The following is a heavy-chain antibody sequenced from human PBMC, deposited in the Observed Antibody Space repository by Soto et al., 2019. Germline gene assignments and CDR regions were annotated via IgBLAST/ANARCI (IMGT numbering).Heavy chain of an antibody. CDR2: IYHSGST. J-gene: IGHJ4*02. CDR3: AAGGGLPRYY. Sequence: SETLSLTCAVAGGYISSGGYSWILIRQPPGKGLEWIGYIYHSGSTYYNPSLKSRVTISVDRSKNQFSLKLSSVTAADTAVYYCAAGGGLPRYYWGQGTLVTVSS. V-gene: IGHV4-30-2*01. D-gene: IGHD5-12*01. CDR1: GGYISSGGYS.